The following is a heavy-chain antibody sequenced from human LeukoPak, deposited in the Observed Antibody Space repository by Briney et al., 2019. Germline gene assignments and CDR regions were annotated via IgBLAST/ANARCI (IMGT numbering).Heavy chain of an antibody. CDR3: ARRAPYCGGDCYSLFDY. V-gene: IGHV5-51*01. CDR1: GYSFTSYW. CDR2: IYPGDSDT. Sequence: GESLKISCKGSGYSFTSYWIGWVRQMPGKGLEWMGIIYPGDSDTRYSPSFQGQVTISAGKSISTAYLQWSSLKASDTAMYYCARRAPYCGGDCYSLFDYWGQGTLVTVSS. J-gene: IGHJ4*02. D-gene: IGHD2-21*02.